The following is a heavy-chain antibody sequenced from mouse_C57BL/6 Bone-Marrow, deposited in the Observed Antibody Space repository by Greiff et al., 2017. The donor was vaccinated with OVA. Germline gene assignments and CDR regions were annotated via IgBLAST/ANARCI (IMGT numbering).Heavy chain of an antibody. CDR3: ATPYYSNYLSY. D-gene: IGHD2-5*01. CDR2: INPNNGGT. Sequence: EVQLVESGPELVKPGASVKISCKASGYTFTDYYMNWVKQSHGKSLEWIGDINPNNGGTSYNQKFKGKATLTVDKSSSTAYMELRSLTSEDSAVYYCATPYYSNYLSYWGQGTTLTVSS. V-gene: IGHV1-26*01. J-gene: IGHJ2*01. CDR1: GYTFTDYY.